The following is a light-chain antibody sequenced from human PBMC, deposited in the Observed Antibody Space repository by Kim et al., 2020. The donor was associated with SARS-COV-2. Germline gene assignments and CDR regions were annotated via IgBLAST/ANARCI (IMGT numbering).Light chain of an antibody. J-gene: IGLJ1*01. CDR2: DVS. CDR3: SSYTSSSTYV. Sequence: GQSITRSCTGTSSDVSSYNYVSWYQQHPGKAPKLMIYDVSNRPSGVSNRFSGSKSGNTASLTISGLQAEDEADYYCSSYTSSSTYVFGTGTKVTVL. CDR1: SSDVSSYNY. V-gene: IGLV2-14*03.